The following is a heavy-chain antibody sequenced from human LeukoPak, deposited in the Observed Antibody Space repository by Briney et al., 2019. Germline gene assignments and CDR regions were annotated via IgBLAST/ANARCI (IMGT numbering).Heavy chain of an antibody. CDR1: GGSISSGGYS. Sequence: SQTLSLTCAVSGGSISSGGYSWSWIRQPPGKGLEWIGYIYHSGSTYYNPSLKSRVTISVDRSKNQFSLKLSSVTAADTAVYYCARVYCSSTSCSNWFDPWGQGTLVTVSS. CDR2: IYHSGST. D-gene: IGHD2-2*01. J-gene: IGHJ5*02. CDR3: ARVYCSSTSCSNWFDP. V-gene: IGHV4-30-2*01.